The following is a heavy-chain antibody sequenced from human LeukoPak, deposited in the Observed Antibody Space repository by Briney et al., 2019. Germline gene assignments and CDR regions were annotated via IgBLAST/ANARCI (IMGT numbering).Heavy chain of an antibody. CDR2: ISGDGGST. CDR1: GFAFDGYA. J-gene: IGHJ4*02. V-gene: IGHV3-43*02. CDR3: AKDIRGDGYNSRFDY. Sequence: VGSLRLSCAASGFAFDGYAMHWVRQAPGTGLEWVSLISGDGGSTYYADSVKGRFTISRDNSKNSLYLRMNGLRTEDTALYYCAKDIRGDGYNSRFDYWGQGTLVTVSP. D-gene: IGHD5-24*01.